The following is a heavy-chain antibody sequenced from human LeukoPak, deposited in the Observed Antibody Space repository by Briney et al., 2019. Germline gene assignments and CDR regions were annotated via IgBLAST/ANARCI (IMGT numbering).Heavy chain of an antibody. Sequence: ASVKVSCKASGYTFTSYAMNWVRQAPGQGLEWMGWINTNTGNPTYAQGFTGRFVFSLDTSVSTAYLQISSLKAEDTAVYFCARYDHKGLGAQYYFDYWGQGTLVTVSS. CDR1: GYTFTSYA. V-gene: IGHV7-4-1*02. D-gene: IGHD3-16*01. CDR2: INTNTGNP. CDR3: ARYDHKGLGAQYYFDY. J-gene: IGHJ4*02.